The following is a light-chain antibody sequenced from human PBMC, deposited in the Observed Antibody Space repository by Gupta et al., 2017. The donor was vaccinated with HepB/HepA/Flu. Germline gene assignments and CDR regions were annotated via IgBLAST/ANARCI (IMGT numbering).Light chain of an antibody. CDR3: GTWDVSLSAGV. CDR1: SSNIGSNY. V-gene: IGLV1-51*01. Sequence: QSMLTQPPSVSAAPGQRVSISCSGGSSNIGSNYVSWYQQLPGTAPKLIIYDNRERPSGIPDRFSGSKSGTSATLGITGLQTGDEADYYCGTWDVSLSAGVFGGGTKLIVL. J-gene: IGLJ3*02. CDR2: DNR.